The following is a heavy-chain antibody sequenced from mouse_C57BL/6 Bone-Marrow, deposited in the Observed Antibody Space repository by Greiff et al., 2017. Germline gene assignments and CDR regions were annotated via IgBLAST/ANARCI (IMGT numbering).Heavy chain of an antibody. CDR2: ISDGGSYT. V-gene: IGHV5-4*01. D-gene: IGHD2-1*01. J-gene: IGHJ3*01. Sequence: EVQLVESGGGLVKPGGSLKLSCAASGFTFSSYAMSWVRQTPEKRLEWVATISDGGSYTYYPDNVKGRFTISRDNAKNNLYLQMSHLKSEDTAMYYCARDSLYYTLAYWGQGTLVTVSA. CDR3: ARDSLYYTLAY. CDR1: GFTFSSYA.